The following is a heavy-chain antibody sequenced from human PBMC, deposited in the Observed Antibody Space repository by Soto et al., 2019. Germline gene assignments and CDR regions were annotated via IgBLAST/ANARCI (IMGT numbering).Heavy chain of an antibody. Sequence: GESLKISCKGPGYSFTSYWIGWVRQMPGKGLEWMGIIYPGDSDTRYSPSFQGQVTISADKSISTAYLQWISLKASDTAMYYCARAAVLRFLEWLPAISVNGMDVWGQGTTVTVSS. D-gene: IGHD3-3*01. V-gene: IGHV5-51*01. CDR3: ARAAVLRFLEWLPAISVNGMDV. CDR2: IYPGDSDT. CDR1: GYSFTSYW. J-gene: IGHJ6*02.